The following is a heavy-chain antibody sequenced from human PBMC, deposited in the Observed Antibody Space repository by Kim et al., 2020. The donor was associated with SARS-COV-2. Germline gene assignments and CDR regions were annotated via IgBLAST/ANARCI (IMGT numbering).Heavy chain of an antibody. Sequence: KGRFTISGDNSKTTLYLQMNSLRAEDTAVYYCARGYYYDSSGYAPAPFDYWGQGPLVTVSS. D-gene: IGHD3-22*01. J-gene: IGHJ4*02. CDR3: ARGYYYDSSGYAPAPFDY. V-gene: IGHV3-23*01.